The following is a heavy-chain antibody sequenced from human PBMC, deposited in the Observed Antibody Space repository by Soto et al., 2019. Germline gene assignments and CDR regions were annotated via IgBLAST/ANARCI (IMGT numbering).Heavy chain of an antibody. V-gene: IGHV3-53*01. Sequence: VQLVESGGGLIQPGGSLRLSCVASGLTVSQNYMAWVRQAPEMGPQWVSVLYAEGSTYYTESVKGRFTISRHPSKNTLFLQMDGLRAEDTAVYYCLRPRPSGENYGMDVWCQGTTVTVSS. CDR3: LRPRPSGENYGMDV. CDR1: GLTVSQNY. D-gene: IGHD1-26*01. J-gene: IGHJ6*02. CDR2: LYAEGST.